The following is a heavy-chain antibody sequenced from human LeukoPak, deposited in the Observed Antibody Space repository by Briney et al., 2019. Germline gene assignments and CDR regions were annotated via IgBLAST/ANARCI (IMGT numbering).Heavy chain of an antibody. CDR3: AKVDGYNSGWYDS. CDR1: GFTFDDYG. D-gene: IGHD6-19*01. CDR2: ISWNSGNI. Sequence: PGGSLRLSCAASGFTFDDYGMHWARQPPGKGLEWVSGISWNSGNIGYADSVKGRFTISRDNAKNSLYLQMNSLRAEDTALYYCAKVDGYNSGWYDSWGQGTLVTVSS. V-gene: IGHV3-9*01. J-gene: IGHJ5*01.